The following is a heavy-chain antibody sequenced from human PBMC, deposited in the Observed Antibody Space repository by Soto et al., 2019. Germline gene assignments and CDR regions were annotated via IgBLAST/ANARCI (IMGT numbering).Heavy chain of an antibody. J-gene: IGHJ6*02. CDR1: GYTFSNYG. V-gene: IGHV1-18*01. Sequence: ASVKVSCKTSGYTFSNYGITWVRQAPGQPLEWLGWISLYSDGTNYAQKFQGRVSMTTDTSTTTAYMELRSLRSEDTAVYYCARVGAIRIYGMDVWGQGTTVTVSS. CDR3: ARVGAIRIYGMDV. CDR2: ISLYSDGT. D-gene: IGHD3-16*01.